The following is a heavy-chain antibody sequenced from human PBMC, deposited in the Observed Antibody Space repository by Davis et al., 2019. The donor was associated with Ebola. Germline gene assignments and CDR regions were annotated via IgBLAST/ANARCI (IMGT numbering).Heavy chain of an antibody. V-gene: IGHV4-59*12. CDR1: GGSISNYY. D-gene: IGHD3-16*01. CDR3: ARGLAGRRMGD. CDR2: IYYSGST. J-gene: IGHJ4*02. Sequence: SETLSLTCTVSGGSISNYYWSWIRQPPGKGLELIGYIYYSGSTNYSPSLRSRVTISVDTSNNQFSLKLSSVTAADTAMYYCARGLAGRRMGDWGQGTLVTVSS.